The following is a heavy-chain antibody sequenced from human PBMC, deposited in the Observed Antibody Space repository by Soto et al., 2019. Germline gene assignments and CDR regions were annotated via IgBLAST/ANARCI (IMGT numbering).Heavy chain of an antibody. CDR3: ARAPGYSYGYNYYHGMDV. V-gene: IGHV4-31*03. Sequence: KASETLSLTCTVSGGSISSGGYYWSWIRQHPGKGLEWTGYIYYSGSTYYNPSLKSRVTISVDTSRNQFSLKLSSVTAADTAVYYCARAPGYSYGYNYYHGMDVWGQGTTVTVSS. CDR2: IYYSGST. J-gene: IGHJ6*02. D-gene: IGHD5-18*01. CDR1: GGSISSGGYY.